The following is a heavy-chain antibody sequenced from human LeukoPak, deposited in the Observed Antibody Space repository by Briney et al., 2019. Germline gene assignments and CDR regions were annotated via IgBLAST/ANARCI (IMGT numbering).Heavy chain of an antibody. CDR3: ARGSSRSFDI. CDR2: INPNSGGT. Sequence: ASVKVSCKASGYTFTGYYMHWVRQAPGQGLEWMGWINPNSGGTNYAQKFQGRVTMTRSTSINTAYMELSSLRSEDTAVYYCARGSSRSFDIWGQGTMVTVSS. J-gene: IGHJ3*02. D-gene: IGHD3-10*01. CDR1: GYTFTGYY. V-gene: IGHV1-2*02.